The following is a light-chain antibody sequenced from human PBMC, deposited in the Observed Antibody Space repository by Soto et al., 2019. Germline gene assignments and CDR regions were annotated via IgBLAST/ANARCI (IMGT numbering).Light chain of an antibody. CDR1: QNVYNN. J-gene: IGKJ4*01. CDR3: QQCRNWPLT. CDR2: DAS. Sequence: EIVMTLSPATLSVSPGEGATLSCKASQNVYNNLAWYQQRPGQPPRLLIYDASTRATGISARFSGSGYGTEFTLTISSLQSEDFAVYFCQQCRNWPLTFGGGTKVEIK. V-gene: IGKV3-15*01.